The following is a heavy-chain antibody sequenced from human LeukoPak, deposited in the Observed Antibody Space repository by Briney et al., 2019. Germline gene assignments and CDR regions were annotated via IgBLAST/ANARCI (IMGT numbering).Heavy chain of an antibody. CDR1: GFTFSSYA. J-gene: IGHJ4*02. V-gene: IGHV3-30*04. Sequence: GGSLRLSCAASGFTFSSYAMHWVRQAPGKGLEWVAVVWYDGNKKYYADSVKGRSTTSRDQSKNTVYLQMNSLRVEDTAVYYCTRDDDTSSHYDRFDYWGQGTLVTVSS. D-gene: IGHD3-22*01. CDR2: VWYDGNKK. CDR3: TRDDDTSSHYDRFDY.